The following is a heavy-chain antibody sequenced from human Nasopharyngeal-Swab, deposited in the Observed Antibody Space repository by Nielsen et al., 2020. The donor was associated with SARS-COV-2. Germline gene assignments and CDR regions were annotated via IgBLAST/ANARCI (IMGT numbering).Heavy chain of an antibody. CDR1: GFTFSSYW. V-gene: IGHV3-74*01. CDR3: ARVEISVDY. Sequence: GGSLRLSCAPSGFTFSSYWMYWVRQAPGKGLVWVSRIKTDGSYTTYADSVKGRFTVSRDNAKNSLYLQMNSLRAEDTAVYYCARVEISVDYWGQGTLVTVSS. CDR2: IKTDGSYT. J-gene: IGHJ4*02. D-gene: IGHD5-24*01.